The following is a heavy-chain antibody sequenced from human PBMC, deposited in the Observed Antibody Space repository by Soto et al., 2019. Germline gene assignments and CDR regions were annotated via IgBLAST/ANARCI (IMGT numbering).Heavy chain of an antibody. J-gene: IGHJ4*02. CDR1: GFTFSSYG. V-gene: IGHV3-7*01. D-gene: IGHD3-3*01. CDR2: IRQDGSKK. CDR3: AREAALRFLEWLFRNFDY. Sequence: GGSLRLSCAASGFTFSSYGMHWVRQAPGKGLEWVANIRQDGSKKYYVDSVKGRFTISRDNAKNALYLQMNSLRAEDTAVYYCAREAALRFLEWLFRNFDYWGQGTLVTVSS.